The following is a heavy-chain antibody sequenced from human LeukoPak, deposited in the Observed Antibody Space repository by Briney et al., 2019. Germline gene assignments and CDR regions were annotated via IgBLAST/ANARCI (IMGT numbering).Heavy chain of an antibody. CDR1: GYTLTELS. Sequence: ASVKVSCKVSGYTLTELSMHWVRQAPGKGLEWMGGFDPEDGETIYAQKFQGRVTITADESTSTAYMELSSLRSEDSAVYYCARGAPETYYPVAYFDYWGQGTLVTVSS. D-gene: IGHD3-10*01. CDR2: FDPEDGET. CDR3: ARGAPETYYPVAYFDY. J-gene: IGHJ4*02. V-gene: IGHV1-24*01.